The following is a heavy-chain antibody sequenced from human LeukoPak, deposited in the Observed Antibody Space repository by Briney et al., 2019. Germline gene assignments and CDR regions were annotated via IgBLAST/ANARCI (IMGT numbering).Heavy chain of an antibody. D-gene: IGHD3-10*01. CDR3: ARDRRYYGSGSSYFDY. CDR1: GYTFANYG. Sequence: SVKVSCKASGYTFANYGISWVRQAPGQGLEWMGGIIPIFGTANYAQKFQGRVTITADESTSTAYMELSSLRSEDTAVYYCARDRRYYGSGSSYFDYWGQGTLVTVSS. CDR2: IIPIFGTA. V-gene: IGHV1-69*13. J-gene: IGHJ4*02.